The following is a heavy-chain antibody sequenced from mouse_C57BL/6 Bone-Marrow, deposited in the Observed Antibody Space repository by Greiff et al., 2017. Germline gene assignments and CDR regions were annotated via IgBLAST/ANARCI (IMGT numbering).Heavy chain of an antibody. D-gene: IGHD2-10*01. V-gene: IGHV1-80*01. CDR2: IYPGDGDT. Sequence: QVQLKQSGAELVKPGASVKISCKASGYAFSSYWMNWVKQRPGKGLEWIGQIYPGDGDTNYNGKFKGKATLTADKSSSTAYMQRSSLTSEDSAVYFCAREGGLLSYAMDYWGQGTSVTVSS. J-gene: IGHJ4*01. CDR3: AREGGLLSYAMDY. CDR1: GYAFSSYW.